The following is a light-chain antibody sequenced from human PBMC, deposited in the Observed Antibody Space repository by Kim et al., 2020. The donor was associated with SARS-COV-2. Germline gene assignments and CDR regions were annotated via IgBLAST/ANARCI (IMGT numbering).Light chain of an antibody. CDR2: GAS. J-gene: IGKJ1*01. CDR3: LHHKDYPYT. Sequence: TVGDRVTITCRSSHDIYTYVAWFQQKPGKVPKRLISGASRLQSGVPSRFSGSGSGAEFTLTISDLQPEDVATYYCLHHKDYPYTFGQGTKVDIK. CDR1: HDIYTY. V-gene: IGKV1-17*03.